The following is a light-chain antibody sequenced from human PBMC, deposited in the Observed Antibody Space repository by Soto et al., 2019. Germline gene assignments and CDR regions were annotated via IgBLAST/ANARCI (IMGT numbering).Light chain of an antibody. CDR3: LQDYDYTRT. Sequence: IHMTQSPSSLSASVGDIVTITCRASQSISSYLNWYQKKKGKAPNLLISAASRLQSGVPSRLRGRGHGTDLTITISSMKNEDFATYYCLQDYDYTRTFGHGTKVDIK. V-gene: IGKV1-6*01. CDR1: QSISSY. J-gene: IGKJ1*01. CDR2: AAS.